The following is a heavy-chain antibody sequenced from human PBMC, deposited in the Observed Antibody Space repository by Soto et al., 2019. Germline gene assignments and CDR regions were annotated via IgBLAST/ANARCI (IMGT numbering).Heavy chain of an antibody. Sequence: EVQLLDSGGGLVQPGESLKLSCAASGFIFSNDAMSWVRQAPGKGLEWVSTISGSGSSTYYADSVKGRFTISRDNSQSMLYLQLNGLRAEDTAFYYCAKTPLRTGPFDYWGQGTLVTVSS. CDR1: GFIFSNDA. D-gene: IGHD4-17*01. V-gene: IGHV3-23*01. CDR2: ISGSGSST. J-gene: IGHJ4*02. CDR3: AKTPLRTGPFDY.